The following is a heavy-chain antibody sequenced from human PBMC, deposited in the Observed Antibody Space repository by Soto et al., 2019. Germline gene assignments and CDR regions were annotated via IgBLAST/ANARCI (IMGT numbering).Heavy chain of an antibody. D-gene: IGHD6-19*01. CDR1: GFPFSIYS. CDR3: ARSVEGHFDY. Sequence: EVPLVESGGGLVQPGGSLRLTCVASGFPFSIYSMNWVRQAPGKGLEWSSYITSDTNTIKYADSVKGRFTISRDNAKNLVYLQMNSLRDDDTAVYFCARSVEGHFDYWGQGTVVTVSS. J-gene: IGHJ4*02. V-gene: IGHV3-48*02. CDR2: ITSDTNTI.